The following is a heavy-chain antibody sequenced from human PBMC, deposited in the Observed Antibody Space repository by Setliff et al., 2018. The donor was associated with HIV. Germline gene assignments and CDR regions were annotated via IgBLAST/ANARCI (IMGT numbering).Heavy chain of an antibody. CDR1: GFTFSNYA. D-gene: IGHD6-19*01. Sequence: GGSLRLSCAASGFTFSNYAMTWVRQAPGKGLEWVSAISGSGDTTYYADSVKGRFTISRDNSKNTLYLQMNSLRAEDTAVYYCARVGEQWLGYYYYMDVWGKGTTVTVSS. V-gene: IGHV3-23*01. J-gene: IGHJ6*03. CDR3: ARVGEQWLGYYYYMDV. CDR2: ISGSGDTT.